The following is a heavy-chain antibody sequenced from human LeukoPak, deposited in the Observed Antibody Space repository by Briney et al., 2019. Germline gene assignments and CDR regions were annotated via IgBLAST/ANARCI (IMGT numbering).Heavy chain of an antibody. CDR2: IYSGGST. CDR1: GFTVSSDY. J-gene: IGHJ5*02. CDR3: ARNWFDP. Sequence: GGSLRLSCAASGFTVSSDYMSWVRQAPGKGLEWVPVIYSGGSTYYAASVKCRFTISRDKSKNTVYLQMNSLRFEDTAMYYCARNWFDPWGQGTLVTVSS. V-gene: IGHV3-53*05.